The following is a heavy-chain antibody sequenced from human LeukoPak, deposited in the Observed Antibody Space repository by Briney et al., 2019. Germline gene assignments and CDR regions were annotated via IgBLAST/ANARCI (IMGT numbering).Heavy chain of an antibody. CDR1: GFTFSSYS. CDR3: ATGGTVFDC. CDR2: ISSTSSYI. Sequence: PGGSVRLSCAASGFTFSSYSMNWVRQAPGKGLEWVSYISSTSSYIYYAETVKGRFTISRDNAKHTLYLQMNSLRAEDTTVYYWATGGTVFDCWGQGTLVTVSS. D-gene: IGHD1-26*01. V-gene: IGHV3-21*01. J-gene: IGHJ4*02.